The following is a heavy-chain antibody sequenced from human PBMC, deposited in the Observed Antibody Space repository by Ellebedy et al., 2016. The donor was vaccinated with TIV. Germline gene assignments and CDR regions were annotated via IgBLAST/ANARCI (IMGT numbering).Heavy chain of an antibody. CDR1: GFTFSSYA. CDR2: ISYDGSNK. V-gene: IGHV3-30-3*01. J-gene: IGHJ4*02. Sequence: GESLKISCAASGFTFSSYAMHWVRQAPGKGLEWVAVISYDGSNKYYADSVKGRFTISRDNAKNTLYLQMNSLGAEDTAVYYCARVGTGYSLDYWGQGTLVTVSS. CDR3: ARVGTGYSLDY. D-gene: IGHD3/OR15-3a*01.